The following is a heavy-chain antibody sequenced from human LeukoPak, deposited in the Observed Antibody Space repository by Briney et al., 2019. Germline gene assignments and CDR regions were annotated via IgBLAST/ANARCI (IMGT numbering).Heavy chain of an antibody. J-gene: IGHJ4*02. CDR3: GRVFVFGALDISIWLQDSRGFDY. CDR2: INLSGGGT. D-gene: IGHD3-3*01. V-gene: IGHV1-46*01. Sequence: ASVKVSCKASGYTFTSYYLHWVRQAPGQGLDGVGIINLSGGGTSYPQKFQGRGTITRDNSTNTAYTELRSWESDDPAVYYCGRVFVFGALDISIWLQDSRGFDYWGQGTLVTAPS. CDR1: GYTFTSYY.